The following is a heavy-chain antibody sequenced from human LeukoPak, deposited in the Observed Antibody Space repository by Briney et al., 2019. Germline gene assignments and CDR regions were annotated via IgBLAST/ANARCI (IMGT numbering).Heavy chain of an antibody. Sequence: PGGSLRLSCAASGFTFSDYYMSWIRQAPGKGLEWVSYISSSGSTIYYADSVKGRFTISRDNAKNSLYLQMNSLRAEDTAVYYCARRRYDDYGEPYAFDIWGQGTMVTVSS. CDR1: GFTFSDYY. V-gene: IGHV3-11*04. CDR2: ISSSGSTI. CDR3: ARRRYDDYGEPYAFDI. D-gene: IGHD4-17*01. J-gene: IGHJ3*02.